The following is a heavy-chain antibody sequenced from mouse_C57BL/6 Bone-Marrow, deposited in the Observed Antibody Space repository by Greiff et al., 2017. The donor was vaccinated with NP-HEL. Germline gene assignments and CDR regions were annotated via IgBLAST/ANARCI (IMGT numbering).Heavy chain of an antibody. V-gene: IGHV1-55*01. J-gene: IGHJ4*01. Sequence: QVQLQQPGAELVKPGASVKMSCKASGYTFTSYWITWVKQRPGQGLEWIGDIYPGSGSTNYNEKFKSKATLTVDTSSSTAYMQRSSLTSEDSAVYYCARQLGDYAMDYWGQGTSVTVSS. CDR1: GYTFTSYW. D-gene: IGHD3-1*01. CDR2: IYPGSGST. CDR3: ARQLGDYAMDY.